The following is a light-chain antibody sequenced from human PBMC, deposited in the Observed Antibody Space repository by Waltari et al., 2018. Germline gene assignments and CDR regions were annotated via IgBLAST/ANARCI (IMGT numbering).Light chain of an antibody. CDR3: SSYAGSSKGV. CDR2: AVS. V-gene: IGLV2-23*02. CDR1: SSDVGNYKR. Sequence: QSALTQPASVSASPVQSITISCTATSSDVGNYKRVSWYQQHPGKAPKLMIYAVSKRPSGVSDRFSGSKSGDMASLTISGLQPEDEAEYFCSSYAGSSKGVFGGGTKVTVL. J-gene: IGLJ2*01.